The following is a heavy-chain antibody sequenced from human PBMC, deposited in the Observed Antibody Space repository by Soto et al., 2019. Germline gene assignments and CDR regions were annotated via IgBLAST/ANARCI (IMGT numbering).Heavy chain of an antibody. CDR1: GGSISSYY. CDR2: IYYSGST. CDR3: ASISVDRIAAAYY. V-gene: IGHV4-59*01. Sequence: SETLSLTCTVSGGSISSYYWSWIRQPPGKGLEWIGYIYYSGSTNYNPSLKSRVTISVDTSKNQFSLKLSSVTAADTAVYYCASISVDRIAAAYYWGQGTLVTVSS. D-gene: IGHD6-13*01. J-gene: IGHJ4*02.